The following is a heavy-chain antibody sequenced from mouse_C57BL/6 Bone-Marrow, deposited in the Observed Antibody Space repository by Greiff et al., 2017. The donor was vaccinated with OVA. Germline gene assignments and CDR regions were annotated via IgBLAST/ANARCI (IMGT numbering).Heavy chain of an antibody. CDR1: GFNIKDDY. D-gene: IGHD2-3*01. Sequence: VQLQQSGAELVRPGASVKLSCTASGFNIKDDYMHWVKQRPEQGLEWIGWLDPENGDTEYASKFQGKATITADTSSNTAYLQLSSLTSEDTAVYYCTTCYDGYFDYWGQGTTLTVSS. CDR3: TTCYDGYFDY. J-gene: IGHJ2*01. V-gene: IGHV14-4*01. CDR2: LDPENGDT.